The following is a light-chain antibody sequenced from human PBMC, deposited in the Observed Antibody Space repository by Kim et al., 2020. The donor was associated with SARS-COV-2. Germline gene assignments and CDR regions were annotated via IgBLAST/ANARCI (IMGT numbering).Light chain of an antibody. Sequence: EIVMTQSPATLSVSPGERATLSCRASQSVSSNLAWYQQKPGQAPRLLIYGASTRTTGIPARFSGSGSGTEFTITISSLQSEDFAVYYCQQYNNWPLYTLGQGTKLEI. J-gene: IGKJ2*01. CDR1: QSVSSN. V-gene: IGKV3-15*01. CDR2: GAS. CDR3: QQYNNWPLYT.